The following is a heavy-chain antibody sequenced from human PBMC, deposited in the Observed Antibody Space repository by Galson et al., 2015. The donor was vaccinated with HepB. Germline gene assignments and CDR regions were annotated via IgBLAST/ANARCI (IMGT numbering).Heavy chain of an antibody. V-gene: IGHV3-21*01. J-gene: IGHJ4*02. D-gene: IGHD2-15*01. CDR1: GFTFSDYS. Sequence: SLRLSCAASGFTFSDYSMNWVRQAPGKGLEWVSSISSRNNYIYYADSVMGRFTISRDNAKNSLYLQMNSLRAEDTAVYYCARGPGIDFDYWGQGALVTVSS. CDR2: ISSRNNYI. CDR3: ARGPGIDFDY.